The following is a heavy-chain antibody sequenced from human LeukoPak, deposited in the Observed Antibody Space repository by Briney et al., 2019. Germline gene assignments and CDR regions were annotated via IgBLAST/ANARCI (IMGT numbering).Heavy chain of an antibody. J-gene: IGHJ4*02. Sequence: PSQTLSLTCTVSGGSISSGYYYWSWIRQPPGKGLEWIGYIYYSGSTYYNPSLKSRVTISVDTSKNQFSLKLSSVTAADTAVYYCARATLNLYYFDYWGQGTLVTVSS. CDR3: ARATLNLYYFDY. V-gene: IGHV4-30-4*08. CDR2: IYYSGST. CDR1: GGSISSGYYY. D-gene: IGHD1-7*01.